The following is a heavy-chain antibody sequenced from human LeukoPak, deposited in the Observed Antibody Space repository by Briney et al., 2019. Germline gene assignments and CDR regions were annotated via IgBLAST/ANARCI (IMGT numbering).Heavy chain of an antibody. V-gene: IGHV3-7*01. Sequence: GGSLRLSCVASGLTFSSYWMSWVRQAPGKGLEWVANIKQDGGEKYYVDSVGGRFTISRDNAKNSLYLQMNSLRADDTDVYYCARRIAGTATGGYFEPWGRGTLVSVSS. CDR1: GLTFSSYW. CDR3: ARRIAGTATGGYFEP. J-gene: IGHJ2*01. D-gene: IGHD6-13*01. CDR2: IKQDGGEK.